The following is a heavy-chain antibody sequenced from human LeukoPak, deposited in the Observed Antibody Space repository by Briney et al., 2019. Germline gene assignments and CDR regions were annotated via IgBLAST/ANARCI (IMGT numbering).Heavy chain of an antibody. CDR1: GFTFSSYA. J-gene: IGHJ2*01. CDR2: ISYDGGNK. CDR3: ARAGGGPTTLYWYFDI. D-gene: IGHD1-7*01. V-gene: IGHV3-30*04. Sequence: GGSLRLSCAASGFTFSSYAMHWVRQAPGKGLEWVAVISYDGGNKYYADSVKGRFTISRDTSKNTMYMQMNSLRAEDTAVYYCARAGGGPTTLYWYFDIWGRGTLVTVSS.